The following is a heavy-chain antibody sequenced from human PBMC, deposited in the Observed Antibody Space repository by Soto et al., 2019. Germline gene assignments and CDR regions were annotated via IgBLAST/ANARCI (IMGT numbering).Heavy chain of an antibody. V-gene: IGHV4-38-2*02. CDR1: GYFISSGYY. J-gene: IGHJ4*02. Sequence: NPSETLSLTCTVSGYFISSGYYWGRIRQSPGKGLEWIASIYRSGTTSYNPSLKSRVTISVDPSKNQFSLMLTAVTAADTAVYYCARTHSGSYYSVFNYWGRGXLVTVYS. CDR3: ARTHSGSYYSVFNY. D-gene: IGHD1-26*01. CDR2: IYRSGTT.